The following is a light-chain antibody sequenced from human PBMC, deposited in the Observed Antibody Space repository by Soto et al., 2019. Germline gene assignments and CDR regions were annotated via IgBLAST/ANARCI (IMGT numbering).Light chain of an antibody. CDR3: QQYGTSPWT. Sequence: EIVLTQSPGTLSLSPGERATLSCRASQSVSSSYLAWYQQKPGQAPRLLIYGASSRATGIPDTFSGSGSGTDFTLTISRLEPEDFAVYYCQQYGTSPWTFGQGTNLEIK. CDR1: QSVSSSY. J-gene: IGKJ1*01. CDR2: GAS. V-gene: IGKV3-20*01.